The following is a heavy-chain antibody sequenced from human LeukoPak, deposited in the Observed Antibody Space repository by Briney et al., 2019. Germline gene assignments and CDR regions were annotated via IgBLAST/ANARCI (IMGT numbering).Heavy chain of an antibody. CDR3: AKDGSLGAAGTIEYFQH. V-gene: IGHV3-23*01. CDR1: GFTFSNYA. CDR2: ISGSGART. Sequence: GGFLRLSCEVSGFTFSNYAMSWVRQAPGKGLEWVSAISGSGARTFYADSVRGRFTISRDNSKNTLYLQMNSLRAEDTAVYYCAKDGSLGAAGTIEYFQHWGQGTLVTVSS. J-gene: IGHJ1*01. D-gene: IGHD6-13*01.